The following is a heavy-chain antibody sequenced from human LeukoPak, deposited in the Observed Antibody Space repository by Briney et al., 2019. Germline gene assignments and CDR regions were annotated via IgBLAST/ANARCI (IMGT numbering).Heavy chain of an antibody. CDR1: GFTFSNSG. J-gene: IGHJ4*02. V-gene: IGHV3-30*02. D-gene: IGHD6-13*01. CDR3: ARAAAGTPYDY. CDR2: IRYDGRIQ. Sequence: GGSLRLSCAASGFTFSNSGMHWVRQAPGKGLEWVAFIRYDGRIQYYADSVKGRFTISRDNAKNSLYLQMNSLRAEDTAVYYCARAAAGTPYDYWGQGTLVTVSS.